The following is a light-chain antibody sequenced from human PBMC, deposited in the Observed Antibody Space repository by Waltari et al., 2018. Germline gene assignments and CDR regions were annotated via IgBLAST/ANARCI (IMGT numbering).Light chain of an antibody. V-gene: IGKV4-1*01. CDR3: QQYYSSPPS. J-gene: IGKJ3*01. Sequence: DIVMTQSPDSLAVSLGERDTINCKSSQSVSYNSYSKRYLAWYKQKPGQPPKVLISWASTRESGVPDLFSGSWSGTDFTLTISSLQAEDVAVYFCQQYYSSPPSFGPGTKVDIK. CDR2: WAS. CDR1: QSVSYNSYSKRY.